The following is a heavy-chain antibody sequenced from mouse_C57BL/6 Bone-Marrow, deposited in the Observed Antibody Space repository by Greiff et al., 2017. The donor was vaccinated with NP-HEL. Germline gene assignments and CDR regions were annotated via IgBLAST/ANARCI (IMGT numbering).Heavy chain of an antibody. D-gene: IGHD3-2*02. V-gene: IGHV1-63*01. CDR2: IYPGGGYT. J-gene: IGHJ2*01. CDR3: ARETDEAYFDY. Sequence: QVQLKQSGAELVRPGTSVKMSCKASGYTFTNYWIGWAKQRPGHGLEWIGDIYPGGGYTNYNEKFKGKATLTADKSSSTAYMQFSSLTSEDSAIYYCARETDEAYFDYGGQGTTLTVSS. CDR1: GYTFTNYW.